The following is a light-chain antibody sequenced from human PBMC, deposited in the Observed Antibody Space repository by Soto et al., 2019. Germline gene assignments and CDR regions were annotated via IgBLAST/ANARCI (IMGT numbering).Light chain of an antibody. J-gene: IGKJ5*01. CDR3: QQYVTSPSIT. V-gene: IGKV3-20*01. Sequence: EIVLTQSPGALSLSPGDRATLSCWASESIGDYLAWYQQRPGQAPRLLIYAASRRASGTPHRFSGSWSGRAFTLAISGLEPADFGVYYCQQYVTSPSITFGPGTRLEIK. CDR2: AAS. CDR1: ESIGDY.